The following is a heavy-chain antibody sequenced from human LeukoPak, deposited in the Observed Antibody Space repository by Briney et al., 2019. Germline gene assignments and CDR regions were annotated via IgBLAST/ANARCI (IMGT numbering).Heavy chain of an antibody. Sequence: SETPSLTCAVYGGSFSGYYWSWIRQPPGKGLEWIGEINHSGSTNHNPSLKSRVTISVDTSKNQFSLKLSSVTAADTAVYYCARGRTYRGYCSSTSCYGGDYWGQGTLVTVSS. CDR1: GGSFSGYY. J-gene: IGHJ4*02. V-gene: IGHV4-34*01. D-gene: IGHD2-2*01. CDR2: INHSGST. CDR3: ARGRTYRGYCSSTSCYGGDY.